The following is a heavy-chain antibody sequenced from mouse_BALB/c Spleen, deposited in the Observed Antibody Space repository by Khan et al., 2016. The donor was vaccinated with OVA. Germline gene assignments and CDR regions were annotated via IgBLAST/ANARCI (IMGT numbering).Heavy chain of an antibody. CDR3: ARRARFAY. CDR2: ILPGSGNT. CDR1: GYTFSSYW. V-gene: IGHV1-9*01. Sequence: QVRLQQSGAELMKPGASVKISCKATGYTFSSYWREWIKQRPGHGLEWIGEILPGSGNTNYNQKFTGKATFTSDTSSNTAYMQLSSLTSEDSAVYYCARRARFAYWGQGTLVTVSA. J-gene: IGHJ3*01.